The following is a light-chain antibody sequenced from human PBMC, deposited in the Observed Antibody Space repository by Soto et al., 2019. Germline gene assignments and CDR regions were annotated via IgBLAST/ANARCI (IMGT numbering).Light chain of an antibody. Sequence: ENVLTQSPGTLSLSPGERATLSCRASQSVSSSYLAWYQQKPGQAPRLLIYDASSRATGIPDRFSGSGSGTDFTLTISRLEPKDFAVYFCQQYGSSPRTFGQGTKVEIK. CDR1: QSVSSSY. J-gene: IGKJ1*01. CDR2: DAS. V-gene: IGKV3-20*01. CDR3: QQYGSSPRT.